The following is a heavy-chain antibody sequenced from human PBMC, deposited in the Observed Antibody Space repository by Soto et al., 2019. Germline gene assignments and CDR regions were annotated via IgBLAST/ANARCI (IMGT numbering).Heavy chain of an antibody. J-gene: IGHJ6*03. V-gene: IGHV4-59*01. CDR3: ARATYCSSTSCYKISDYYYYMDV. CDR2: IYYSGST. Sequence: SETLSLTCTVSGGSISSYYWSWIRQPPGKGLEWIGYIYYSGSTNYNPSPKSRVTISVDTSKNQFSLKLSSVTAADTAVYYCARATYCSSTSCYKISDYYYYMDVWGKGTTVTVSS. D-gene: IGHD2-2*02. CDR1: GGSISSYY.